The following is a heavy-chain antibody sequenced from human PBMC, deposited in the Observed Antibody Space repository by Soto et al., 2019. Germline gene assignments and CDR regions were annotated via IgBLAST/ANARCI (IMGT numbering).Heavy chain of an antibody. D-gene: IGHD6-6*01. Sequence: ASVKVSCKASGYTFTSYYMHWVRQAPGQGLEWMGIINPSGGSTSYAQKFQGRVTMTSDTSTSTVYMELSSLRSEDTAVYYCARAGEVAARPDYYYYMDVWGKGTTVTVSS. V-gene: IGHV1-46*03. CDR1: GYTFTSYY. J-gene: IGHJ6*03. CDR3: ARAGEVAARPDYYYYMDV. CDR2: INPSGGST.